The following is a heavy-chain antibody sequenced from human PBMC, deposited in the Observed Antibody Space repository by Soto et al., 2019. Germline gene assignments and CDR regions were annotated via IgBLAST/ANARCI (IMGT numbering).Heavy chain of an antibody. CDR1: GFTFSNYE. V-gene: IGHV3-64*01. J-gene: IGHJ6*03. CDR2: ISNNGAHT. Sequence: EAQLVESGGGLVQPGGSLRLSCAASGFTFSNYEMHWVRQAPGKGLEYVSGISNNGAHTDYAKSVKGRFTISRDKSENTLYLQMVSLRADDVALDYCARRGYGSRWPNVYMVVWGKGTTVTVSS. D-gene: IGHD6-13*01. CDR3: ARRGYGSRWPNVYMVV.